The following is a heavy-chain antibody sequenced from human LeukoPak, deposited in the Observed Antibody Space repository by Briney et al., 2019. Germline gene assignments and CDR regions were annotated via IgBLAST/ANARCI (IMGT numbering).Heavy chain of an antibody. Sequence: SETLSLTCTVSGYSISSGYYWGWIRQPPGKGLEWIGSIYHSGSTYYNPSLKSRVTISVDTSKNQFSLKLSSVTAADTAIYYCARWGCTNGVCYKTNAFDLWGRGTLVTVSS. V-gene: IGHV4-38-2*02. CDR1: GYSISSGYY. CDR3: ARWGCTNGVCYKTNAFDL. D-gene: IGHD2-8*01. J-gene: IGHJ2*01. CDR2: IYHSGST.